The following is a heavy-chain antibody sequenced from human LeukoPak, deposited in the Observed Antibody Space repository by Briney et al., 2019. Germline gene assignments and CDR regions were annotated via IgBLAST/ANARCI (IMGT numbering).Heavy chain of an antibody. V-gene: IGHV3-30*03. CDR2: ISYDGSNK. J-gene: IGHJ4*02. CDR1: GFTFSSYG. CDR3: ARTYCSSTSCRSYFDY. D-gene: IGHD2-2*01. Sequence: GRSLRLSCAASGFTFSSYGMHWVRQAPGRGLEWVAVISYDGSNKYYADSVKGRFTISRDNSKNTLYLQMNSLRAEDTAVYYCARTYCSSTSCRSYFDYWGQGTLVTVSS.